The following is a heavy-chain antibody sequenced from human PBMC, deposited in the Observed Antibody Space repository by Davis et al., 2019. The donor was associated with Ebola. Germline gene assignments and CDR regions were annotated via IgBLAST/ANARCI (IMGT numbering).Heavy chain of an antibody. V-gene: IGHV3-74*01. CDR2: INSDGSST. D-gene: IGHD2-15*01. CDR3: ASLGYCSGGSCYSPDY. Sequence: HTGGSLRLSCAASGFTFSSYWMHWVRQAPGKGLVWVSRINSDGSSTSYADSVKGRFTISRDNAKNTLYLQMNSLRAEDTAVYYCASLGYCSGGSCYSPDYWGQGTLVTVSS. CDR1: GFTFSSYW. J-gene: IGHJ4*02.